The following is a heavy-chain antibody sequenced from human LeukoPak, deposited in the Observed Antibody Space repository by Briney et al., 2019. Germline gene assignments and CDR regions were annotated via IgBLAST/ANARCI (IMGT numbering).Heavy chain of an antibody. J-gene: IGHJ6*03. CDR3: ARDYDSRFRYFDINYYSYMDV. CDR1: GGTFSSYA. CDR2: IIPIFGTA. V-gene: IGHV1-69*05. Sequence: GSSVKVSCKASGGTFSSYAISWVRQAPGQGLEWMGGIIPIFGTANYAQKFQGRVTITTDESTSTAYMELSSLRSEDTAVYYCARDYDSRFRYFDINYYSYMDVWGKGTTVTVSS. D-gene: IGHD3-9*01.